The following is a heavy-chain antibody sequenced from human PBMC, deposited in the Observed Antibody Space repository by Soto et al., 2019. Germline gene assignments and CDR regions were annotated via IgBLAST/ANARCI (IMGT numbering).Heavy chain of an antibody. V-gene: IGHV3-30-3*01. D-gene: IGHD5-18*01. CDR1: GFTISSYA. Sequence: QVQLVESGGGVVQPGRSLRLSCAASGFTISSYAMHWVRQAPGKGLEWVAVISYDGSNKYYADSVKGRFTISRDNSKNTLYLQMNSLRAEDTAVYYCAREFRGYTYGAHYWGQGTLVTVSS. CDR3: AREFRGYTYGAHY. J-gene: IGHJ4*02. CDR2: ISYDGSNK.